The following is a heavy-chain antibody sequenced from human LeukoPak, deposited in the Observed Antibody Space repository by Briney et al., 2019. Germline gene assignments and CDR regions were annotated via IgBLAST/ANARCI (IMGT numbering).Heavy chain of an antibody. D-gene: IGHD1-26*01. CDR2: ISPDDSDI. CDR1: GYSFTTNW. V-gene: IGHV5-51*01. J-gene: IGHJ4*02. CDR3: ARHEGSGSYYSY. Sequence: GESLKISCKGSGYSFTTNWIAWVRQMPGRGLEWMGIISPDDSDIRYSPSFQGHVTISADKSISTAYLQWSSLQASDTAMYYCARHEGSGSYYSYWGQGTLVTVSS.